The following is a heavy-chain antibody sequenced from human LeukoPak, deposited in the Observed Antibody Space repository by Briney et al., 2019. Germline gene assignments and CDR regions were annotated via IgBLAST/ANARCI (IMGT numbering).Heavy chain of an antibody. J-gene: IGHJ6*03. CDR2: IYTSGST. D-gene: IGHD4-17*01. V-gene: IGHV4-61*02. CDR3: ARDYWASPDYGDYPVEYYYYYMDV. CDR1: GGSISSGSYY. Sequence: PSQTLSLTCTVSGGSISSGSYYWSWIRQPAGKGLEWIGRIYTSGSTNYNPSLKSRVTISVDTSKNQFSLKLSSVTAADTAVYYCARDYWASPDYGDYPVEYYYYYMDVWGKGTTVTVSS.